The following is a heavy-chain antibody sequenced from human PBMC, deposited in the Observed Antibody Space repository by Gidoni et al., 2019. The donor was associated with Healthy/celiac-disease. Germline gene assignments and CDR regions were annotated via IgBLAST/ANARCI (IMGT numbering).Heavy chain of an antibody. D-gene: IGHD2-15*01. V-gene: IGHV1-69*04. CDR1: GGTFSSYA. CDR2: IIPILGIA. Sequence: QVQLVQSGAEVKKPGSSVKVSCKASGGTFSSYAISWLRPAPGQGLEWMGRIIPILGIANYAQKFQGRVTITADKSTSTAYMELSSLRSEDTAVYYCAREGCSGGSCYLMLKYYYYGMDVWGQGTTVTVSS. J-gene: IGHJ6*02. CDR3: AREGCSGGSCYLMLKYYYYGMDV.